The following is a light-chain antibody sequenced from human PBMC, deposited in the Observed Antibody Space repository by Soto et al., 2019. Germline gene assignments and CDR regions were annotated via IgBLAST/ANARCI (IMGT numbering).Light chain of an antibody. V-gene: IGLV2-8*01. J-gene: IGLJ1*01. CDR3: SSYTSSSTNV. CDR1: SSDVGGYDY. CDR2: EVS. Sequence: QSALAQPPSASGSPGQSVTISFTGTSSDVGGYDYVSWYQHHPGEAPKLMIYEVSKRPSGVPDRFSGSKSGNTASLTVSGLQAEDEADYYCSSYTSSSTNVFGTGTKVTVL.